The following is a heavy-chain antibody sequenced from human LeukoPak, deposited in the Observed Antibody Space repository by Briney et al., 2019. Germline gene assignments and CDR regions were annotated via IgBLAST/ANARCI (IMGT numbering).Heavy chain of an antibody. Sequence: SETLSLTCTVSGGSTSTYYWSWIRQPPGKGLEWIGYISDSENTNYNPSLKSRVTISVDTSRNQFSLRLSSVTAADTAVYYCARDRPFGVWGQGTLVTVSS. CDR2: ISDSENT. CDR1: GGSTSTYY. V-gene: IGHV4-59*01. D-gene: IGHD3-10*01. CDR3: ARDRPFGV. J-gene: IGHJ4*02.